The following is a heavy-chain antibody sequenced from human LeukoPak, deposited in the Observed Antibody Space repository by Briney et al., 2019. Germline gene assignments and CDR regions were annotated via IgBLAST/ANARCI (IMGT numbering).Heavy chain of an antibody. J-gene: IGHJ4*02. D-gene: IGHD3-3*01. CDR3: ARGQVLRPFGRPYFDY. CDR2: IYYSGST. Sequence: PSETLSLTCTVSGGSISSGDYYWSWIRQPPGKGLEWIGYIYYSGSTNYNPSLKSRVTISVDTSKNQFSLKLSSVTAADTAVYYCARGQVLRPFGRPYFDYWGQGTLVTVSS. CDR1: GGSISSGDYY. V-gene: IGHV4-61*08.